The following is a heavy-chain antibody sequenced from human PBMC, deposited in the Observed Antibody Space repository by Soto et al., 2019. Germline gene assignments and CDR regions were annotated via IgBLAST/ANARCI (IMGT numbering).Heavy chain of an antibody. J-gene: IGHJ5*02. V-gene: IGHV5-51*01. CDR3: ARLRSGVIYENYPSGNYGIGPQWFDP. CDR2: IYPGDSDT. Sequence: PXESLKISCKGCGYSFTSYWIAWVRQMPGKGLELMGMIYPGDSDTRYSPSFQGQVTMSADKSISTAYLQWSSLKASDSAMYYCARLRSGVIYENYPSGNYGIGPQWFDPWGQGTPVTVSS. CDR1: GYSFTSYW. D-gene: IGHD3-10*01.